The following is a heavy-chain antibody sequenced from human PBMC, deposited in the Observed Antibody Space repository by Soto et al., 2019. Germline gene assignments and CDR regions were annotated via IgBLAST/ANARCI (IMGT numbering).Heavy chain of an antibody. V-gene: IGHV3-33*01. CDR1: GFTFSSYG. J-gene: IGHJ6*02. Sequence: QVQLVESGGGVVQPGRSLRLSCAASGFTFSSYGMHWVRQAPGKGLEWVAVIWYDGSNKYYADSVKGRFTISRDNSKNXLXLXXNSLRAEDTAVYYCARDDILTGYYKWDYYYYGMDVWGQGTTVTVSS. D-gene: IGHD3-9*01. CDR3: ARDDILTGYYKWDYYYYGMDV. CDR2: IWYDGSNK.